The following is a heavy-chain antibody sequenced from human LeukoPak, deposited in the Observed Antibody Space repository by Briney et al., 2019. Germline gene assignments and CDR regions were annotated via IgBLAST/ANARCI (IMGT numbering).Heavy chain of an antibody. J-gene: IGHJ4*02. Sequence: ASVKVSCKASGYTFTGYYMHWVRQAPGQGLEWMGWINPNSGGTNYAQKFQGRVTMTRDTSISTAYMELGRLRSDDTAVYYCARVERVGATTTWDYWGQGTLVTVSS. CDR2: INPNSGGT. V-gene: IGHV1-2*02. CDR3: ARVERVGATTTWDY. CDR1: GYTFTGYY. D-gene: IGHD1-26*01.